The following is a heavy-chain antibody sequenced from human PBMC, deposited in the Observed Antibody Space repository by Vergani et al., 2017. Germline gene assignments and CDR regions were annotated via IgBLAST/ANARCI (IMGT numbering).Heavy chain of an antibody. CDR1: GFTFSSYA. V-gene: IGHV3-23*01. D-gene: IGHD6-13*01. CDR2: ISGSGGST. CDR3: AKDRGGKEKGIAAAGSWFDP. J-gene: IGHJ5*02. Sequence: EVQLLESGGGLVQPGGSLRLSCAASGFTFSSYAMSWVRQAPGKGLEWVSGISGSGGSTYYAYSVKGRFTISRDNSKNTLYLQMNSLRAEDTAVYYCAKDRGGKEKGIAAAGSWFDPWGQGTLVTVSS.